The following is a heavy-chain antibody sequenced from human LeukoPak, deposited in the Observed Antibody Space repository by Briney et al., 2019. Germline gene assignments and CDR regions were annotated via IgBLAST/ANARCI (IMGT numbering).Heavy chain of an antibody. CDR3: ARDGYYNSSGYEGDY. V-gene: IGHV3-53*01. CDR1: GFTFSDYY. Sequence: GGSLRLSCAASGFTFSDYYMSWVRQAPGKGLEWVSVIYSGGSTYYADSVKGRFTISRDNSKNTLYLQMNSLRAEDTAVYYCARDGYYNSSGYEGDYWGQGTLVTVSS. D-gene: IGHD3-22*01. CDR2: IYSGGST. J-gene: IGHJ4*02.